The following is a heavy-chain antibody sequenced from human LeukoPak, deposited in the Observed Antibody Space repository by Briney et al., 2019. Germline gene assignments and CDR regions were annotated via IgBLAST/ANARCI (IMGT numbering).Heavy chain of an antibody. CDR1: GGSISSYY. J-gene: IGHJ4*02. CDR2: IYYSGST. D-gene: IGHD3-16*01. Sequence: SETLSLTCTASGGSISSYYWSWIRQPPGKGLEWIGYIYYSGSTNYNPSLKSRVTISVDTSKNQFSLKLSSVTAADTAVYYCARSYYDYVWGSRYYFDYWGQGTLVTVSS. V-gene: IGHV4-59*01. CDR3: ARSYYDYVWGSRYYFDY.